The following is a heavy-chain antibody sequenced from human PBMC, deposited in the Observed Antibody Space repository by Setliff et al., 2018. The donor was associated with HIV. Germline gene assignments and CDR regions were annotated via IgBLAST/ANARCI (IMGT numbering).Heavy chain of an antibody. Sequence: GESLKISCKGSGYSFTSYWIGWVRQMPGKGLEWMGIIYPDDSHTRYGPSFRGQVTISVQKSLNTAYLQWTVLKASDTAMYYCARRHRIGSTNGLFDTWGQGTLVTVSS. D-gene: IGHD2-2*01. J-gene: IGHJ5*02. V-gene: IGHV5-51*01. CDR3: ARRHRIGSTNGLFDT. CDR1: GYSFTSYW. CDR2: IYPDDSHT.